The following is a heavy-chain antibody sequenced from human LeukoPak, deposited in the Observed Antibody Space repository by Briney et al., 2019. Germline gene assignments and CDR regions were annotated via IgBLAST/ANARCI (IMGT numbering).Heavy chain of an antibody. V-gene: IGHV3-23*01. CDR1: GFTFSSYA. CDR2: ISGSGGST. CDR3: AKDYYGSSGQKGSYYFDY. J-gene: IGHJ4*02. Sequence: PGGSLRLSCAASGFTFSSYAMSWVRQAPGKGLEWVSAISGSGGSTYYADSVKGRFTISRDNSKNTLYLQMNSLRAEDTAVYYCAKDYYGSSGQKGSYYFDYWGQGTLVTVSS. D-gene: IGHD3-22*01.